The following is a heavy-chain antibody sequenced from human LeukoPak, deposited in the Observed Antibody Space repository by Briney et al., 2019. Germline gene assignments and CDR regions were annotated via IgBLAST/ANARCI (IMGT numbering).Heavy chain of an antibody. CDR3: ARHSDTYYYGSSGYYYGLWYFDL. Sequence: SETLSLTCAVYGGSFSGYYWSWIRQPPGKGLEWIGEINHSGSTNYNPSLKSRVTISVDTSKNQFSLKLSSVTAADTAVYYCARHSDTYYYGSSGYYYGLWYFDLWGRGTLVTVSS. CDR2: INHSGST. CDR1: GGSFSGYY. D-gene: IGHD3-22*01. V-gene: IGHV4-34*01. J-gene: IGHJ2*01.